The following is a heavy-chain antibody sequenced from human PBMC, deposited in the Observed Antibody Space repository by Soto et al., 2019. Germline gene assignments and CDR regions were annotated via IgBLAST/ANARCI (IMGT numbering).Heavy chain of an antibody. CDR2: INHSGST. CDR3: ADSAGYYFEY. Sequence: PSETLSLTCAVYGGSFSGYYWSWIRQPPGKGLEWIGEINHSGSTNYNPSLKSRVTISVDTSKNQFSLKLSSVTAADTAVYCCADSAGYYFEYWGQGTLVTVSS. V-gene: IGHV4-34*01. J-gene: IGHJ4*02. D-gene: IGHD3-10*01. CDR1: GGSFSGYY.